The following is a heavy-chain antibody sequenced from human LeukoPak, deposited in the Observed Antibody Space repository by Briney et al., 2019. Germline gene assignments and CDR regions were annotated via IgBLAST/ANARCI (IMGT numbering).Heavy chain of an antibody. V-gene: IGHV3-48*01. CDR1: GFTFSSYS. CDR3: ARDPYSGYDFQAFDY. J-gene: IGHJ4*02. Sequence: GGSLRLSCAASGFTFSSYSMNWVRQAPGKGLEWVSYISSSSSTIYYADSVKGRFTISRDNAKNSLYLQMNSLRAEDTAVYYCARDPYSGYDFQAFDYWGQGTLVTVSS. CDR2: ISSSSSTI. D-gene: IGHD5-12*01.